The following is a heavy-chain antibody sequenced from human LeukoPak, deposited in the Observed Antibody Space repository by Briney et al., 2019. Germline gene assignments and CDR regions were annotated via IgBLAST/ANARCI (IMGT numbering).Heavy chain of an antibody. D-gene: IGHD1-1*01. V-gene: IGHV4-30-4*01. CDR1: GGSISSGDYY. J-gene: IGHJ5*02. Sequence: SQTLSLTCTVSGGSISSGDYYWSWIRQPPGKGLEWIGYIYYSGSTFYKPSLTSRVAISVDTSKNQISLRLSSVTAADTAIYYCARIHPANWNPFNWFDPWGQGTLVTVSS. CDR3: ARIHPANWNPFNWFDP. CDR2: IYYSGST.